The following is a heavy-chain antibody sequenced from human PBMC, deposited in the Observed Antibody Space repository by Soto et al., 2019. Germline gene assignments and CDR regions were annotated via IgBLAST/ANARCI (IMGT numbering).Heavy chain of an antibody. CDR1: GYTFTSYG. CDR2: MNPNSGNT. J-gene: IGHJ5*02. CDR3: ARDQANLLEWLSHWFDP. V-gene: IGHV1-8*02. Sequence: ASVKVSCKASGYTFTSYGISWVRQATGQGLEWMGWMNPNSGNTGYAQKFQGRVTMTRNTSISTAYMELSSLRSEDTAVYYCARDQANLLEWLSHWFDPWGQGTLVTVSS. D-gene: IGHD3-3*01.